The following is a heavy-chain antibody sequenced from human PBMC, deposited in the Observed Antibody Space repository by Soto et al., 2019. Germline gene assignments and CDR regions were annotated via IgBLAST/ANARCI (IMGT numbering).Heavy chain of an antibody. CDR1: GYTFRTYA. Sequence: QVQVVQSGAEVKKPGASVKVSCKASGYTFRTYAIHWVRQAPGQSLEWMGWLNGGTGQTRYSQRFQDRVTITRDTSASTAYMEVSSLRPEDTAVYYCARGKGMEENYYYYGMDIWGQGTTVTVSS. CDR2: LNGGTGQT. CDR3: ARGKGMEENYYYYGMDI. D-gene: IGHD1-1*01. J-gene: IGHJ6*02. V-gene: IGHV1-3*01.